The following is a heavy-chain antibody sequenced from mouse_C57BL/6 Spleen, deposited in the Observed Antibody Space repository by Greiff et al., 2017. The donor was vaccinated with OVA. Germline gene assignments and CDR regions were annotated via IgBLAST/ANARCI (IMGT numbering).Heavy chain of an antibody. J-gene: IGHJ4*01. Sequence: VQLKQSGPELVKPGASVKISCKASGYAFSSSWMNWVKQRPGKGLEWIGRIYPGDGDTNYNGKFKGKATLTADKSSSTAYMHLSSLTSEDSAVYFCARWGYYGSSYEGGMDYWGQGTSVTVSS. CDR2: IYPGDGDT. V-gene: IGHV1-82*01. CDR1: GYAFSSSW. D-gene: IGHD1-1*01. CDR3: ARWGYYGSSYEGGMDY.